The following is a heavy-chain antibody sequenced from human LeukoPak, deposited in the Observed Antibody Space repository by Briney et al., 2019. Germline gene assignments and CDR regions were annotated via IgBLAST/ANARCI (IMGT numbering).Heavy chain of an antibody. CDR3: AREGIAVAGTSMDY. CDR2: IYSGGST. Sequence: PGGSLRLSCAASGFPLISNYMSWVRQAPGEGLEWVSVIYSGGSTYYADSVKGRFTISRDNSKNTLYLQMNSLGAEDTAVYYCAREGIAVAGTSMDYWGQGTLVTVSS. J-gene: IGHJ4*02. D-gene: IGHD6-19*01. CDR1: GFPLISNY. V-gene: IGHV3-53*01.